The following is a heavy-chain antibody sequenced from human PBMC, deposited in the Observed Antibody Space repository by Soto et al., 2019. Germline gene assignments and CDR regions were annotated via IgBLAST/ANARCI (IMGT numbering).Heavy chain of an antibody. CDR1: GGSISSYY. CDR2: INYSGST. D-gene: IGHD6-6*01. Sequence: LETLSLTCTVAGGSISSYYWSWIRQPPGKGLEWIGYINYSGSTNYNPSLKSRVTISVDTSKNQFSLKLSSVTAADTAVYYCARGGRYSSSWKRWTLDYWGQGTLVTVSS. V-gene: IGHV4-59*12. CDR3: ARGGRYSSSWKRWTLDY. J-gene: IGHJ4*02.